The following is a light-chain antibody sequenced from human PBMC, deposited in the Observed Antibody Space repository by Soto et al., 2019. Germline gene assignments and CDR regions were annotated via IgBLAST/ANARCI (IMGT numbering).Light chain of an antibody. CDR2: SAS. J-gene: IGKJ4*01. V-gene: IGKV3D-15*01. Sequence: IVMTQSPATVPASPWERVTLSCRASQRISNNLAWYQQKPGQAPRLLIYSASTRATGIPARFSGSGSGTEFTLTISSLQSEDFAVYYCQQYNNWPLTFGGGTKVDIK. CDR3: QQYNNWPLT. CDR1: QRISNN.